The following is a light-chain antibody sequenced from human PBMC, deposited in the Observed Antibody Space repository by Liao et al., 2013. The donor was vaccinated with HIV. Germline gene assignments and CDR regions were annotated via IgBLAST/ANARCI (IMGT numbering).Light chain of an antibody. J-gene: IGLJ2*01. CDR2: RGN. CDR3: QAWDSSTVV. Sequence: SYELTQPLSVSVTLGQTARITCGGNNIGSKNVHWYQQKPGQAPVLVIYRGNNRPSGIPERFSGSNSGNTATLTISGTQAMDEADYYCQAWDSSTVVFGGGTKLTVL. V-gene: IGLV3-9*01. CDR1: NIGSKN.